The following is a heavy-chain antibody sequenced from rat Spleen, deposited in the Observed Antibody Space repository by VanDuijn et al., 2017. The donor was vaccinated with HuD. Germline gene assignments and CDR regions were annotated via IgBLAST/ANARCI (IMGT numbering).Heavy chain of an antibody. Sequence: EVQLVESDGGLVQPGRSLKLSCATSGFTFSDYYMAWVRQAPTKGLEWVATISYEGSSTYNGDSVKGRFTVSRDNAKGTLYLQMNSLRSEDTATYYWARHLPGYYVLDAWGQGASVTVSS. D-gene: IGHD1-4*01. CDR1: GFTFSDYY. J-gene: IGHJ4*01. V-gene: IGHV5-22*01. CDR2: ISYEGSST. CDR3: ARHLPGYYVLDA.